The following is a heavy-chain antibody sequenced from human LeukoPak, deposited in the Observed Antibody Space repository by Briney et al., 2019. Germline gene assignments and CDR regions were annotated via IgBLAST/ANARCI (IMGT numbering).Heavy chain of an antibody. D-gene: IGHD2-8*01. Sequence: GGSLRLSCAASGFTFSSYAMTWVRQAPGKGLVWVSGISGSGTTYCADSVKGRFTISRDNAKSSLWLQMNSLRAEDTAVYYCARATNGRFDIWGQGTMVTVSS. CDR1: GFTFSSYA. J-gene: IGHJ3*02. V-gene: IGHV3-23*01. CDR3: ARATNGRFDI. CDR2: ISGSGTT.